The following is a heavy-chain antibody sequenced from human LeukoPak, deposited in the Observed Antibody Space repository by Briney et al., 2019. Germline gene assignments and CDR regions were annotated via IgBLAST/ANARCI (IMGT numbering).Heavy chain of an antibody. CDR1: GFTFSSYG. CDR2: IRYDGSNK. J-gene: IGHJ5*01. CDR3: AKDETAMARPNWFDS. V-gene: IGHV3-30*02. D-gene: IGHD5-18*01. Sequence: GGSLRLSCAASGFTFSSYGMHWVRQAPGKGLEWVAFIRYDGSNKYYADSVKGRFTISRDNSKNTLYLQMNSLRAEDTAVYYCAKDETAMARPNWFDSWGQGTLVTVSP.